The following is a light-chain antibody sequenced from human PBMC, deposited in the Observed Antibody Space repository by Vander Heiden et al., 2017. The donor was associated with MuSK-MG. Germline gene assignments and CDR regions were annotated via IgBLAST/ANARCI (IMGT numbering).Light chain of an antibody. CDR3: LLRSTWGWT. V-gene: IGKV3-11*01. CDR2: DVS. Sequence: EIVLTQSPATLSLSPGERATLSCRASQSVSSYLAWYQQNSGQAPRLLIYDVSNRSTGIPARFSGSASVTDFTLSISSLDPEDIAVYYCLLRSTWGWTFGQGTRVEIK. CDR1: QSVSSY. J-gene: IGKJ1*01.